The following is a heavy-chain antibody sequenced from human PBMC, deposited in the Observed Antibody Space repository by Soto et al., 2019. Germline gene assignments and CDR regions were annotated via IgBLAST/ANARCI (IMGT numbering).Heavy chain of an antibody. CDR2: IYSSGNA. J-gene: IGHJ3*01. Sequence: QVQLQESGPGLVKPSETVSLICTVSGDSISGYYWSWIRQPAGKGLEWIGRIYSSGNANYNPSLKSRVSMSVDMSKKQFSLKVTSVTAADTAMYYCARGDVFDLWGQGTKVTFSS. CDR1: GDSISGYY. V-gene: IGHV4-4*07. CDR3: ARGDVFDL.